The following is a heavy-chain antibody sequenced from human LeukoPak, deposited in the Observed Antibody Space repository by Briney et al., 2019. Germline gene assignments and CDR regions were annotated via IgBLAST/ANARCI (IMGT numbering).Heavy chain of an antibody. CDR1: GYTFTSYD. CDR3: ARGARQQLVLYYYYYMDV. D-gene: IGHD6-13*01. V-gene: IGHV1-8*03. J-gene: IGHJ6*03. Sequence: ASVKVSCKASGYTFTSYDINWVRQATGQGLEWMGWMNPNSGNTGYAQKFQGRVTITRNTSISTAYMELSSLRSEDTAVYYCARGARQQLVLYYYYYMDVWGKGTTVTVSS. CDR2: MNPNSGNT.